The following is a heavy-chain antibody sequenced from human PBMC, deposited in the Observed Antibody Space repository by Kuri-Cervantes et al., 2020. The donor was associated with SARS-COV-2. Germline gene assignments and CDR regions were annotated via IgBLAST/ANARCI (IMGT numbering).Heavy chain of an antibody. D-gene: IGHD6-13*01. CDR1: GFNLSRTD. CDR3: AKEAGYSSSWYVGGSIWLDP. V-gene: IGHV3-30*18. CDR2: ISHDGKNK. Sequence: GESLQISCAASGFNLSRTDMHWVRQAPGKGLEWVAVISHDGKNKKCIASGKGRFTISRDNSQNTLYLHMKSLRAEDTAVYYCAKEAGYSSSWYVGGSIWLDPWGQGTLVTDSS. J-gene: IGHJ5*02.